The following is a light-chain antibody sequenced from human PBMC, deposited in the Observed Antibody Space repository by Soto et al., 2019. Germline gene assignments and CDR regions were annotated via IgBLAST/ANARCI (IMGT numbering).Light chain of an antibody. CDR3: QQHNNWPST. Sequence: EIVLTQSPSTLSSSPGERAALSCRASQSISSYLAWYQQKPGQAPRLLIYDASKRATGIPARFRGSGSGTDFTLTISSLQPEDFAVYYGQQHNNWPSTFGGGTKVEI. CDR2: DAS. J-gene: IGKJ4*01. V-gene: IGKV3-11*01. CDR1: QSISSY.